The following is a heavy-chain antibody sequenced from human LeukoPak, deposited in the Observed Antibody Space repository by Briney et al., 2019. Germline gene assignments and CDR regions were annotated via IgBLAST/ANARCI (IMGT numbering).Heavy chain of an antibody. Sequence: GESLKISCKGSGYSFTSYWIGWVRQMPGKGLEWMGIIYPGDSDTRYSPSFQGQVTISADESISTAYLQWSSLKASDTAMYYCARHQWLPYYYFDYWGQGTLVTVSS. CDR3: ARHQWLPYYYFDY. D-gene: IGHD6-19*01. V-gene: IGHV5-51*01. J-gene: IGHJ4*02. CDR1: GYSFTSYW. CDR2: IYPGDSDT.